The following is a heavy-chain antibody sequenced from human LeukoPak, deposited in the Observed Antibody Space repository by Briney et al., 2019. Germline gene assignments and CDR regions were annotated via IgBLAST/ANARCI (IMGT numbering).Heavy chain of an antibody. V-gene: IGHV3-30*18. J-gene: IGHJ4*02. CDR3: AKAGSYYDFDY. D-gene: IGHD1-26*01. CDR1: GFTFSNSG. CDR2: ISYNGRDK. Sequence: PGGSLRLSCAASGFTFSNSGMHWVRQAPGKGLDWVAVISYNGRDKYYTDSVRGRFTISRDNSKNTLYLLMNSLRAEDTAVYYCAKAGSYYDFDYWGQGTLVTVSS.